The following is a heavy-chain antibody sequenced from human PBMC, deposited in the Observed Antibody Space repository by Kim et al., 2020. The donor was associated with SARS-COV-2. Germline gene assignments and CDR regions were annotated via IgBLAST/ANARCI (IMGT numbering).Heavy chain of an antibody. V-gene: IGHV4-4*09. Sequence: TSTTSLKVRVTISVETSKNQFSLKRSSVTAADTAVYYCAAGGNPQYFDYWGQGTLVTVSS. J-gene: IGHJ4*02. D-gene: IGHD1-26*01. CDR3: AAGGNPQYFDY.